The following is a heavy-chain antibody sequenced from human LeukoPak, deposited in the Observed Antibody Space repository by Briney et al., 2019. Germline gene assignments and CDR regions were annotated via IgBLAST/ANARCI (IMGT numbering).Heavy chain of an antibody. CDR3: AREYTNAFDI. CDR1: GGSISSYY. V-gene: IGHV4-59*01. D-gene: IGHD1-1*01. Sequence: SQTLSLTCTVSGGSISSYYWSWIRQPPGKGLEWIGYIYYSGSTNYNPSLKSRVTISVDTSKNQFSLKLSSVTAADTAVYYCAREYTNAFDIWGQGTMVTVSS. J-gene: IGHJ3*02. CDR2: IYYSGST.